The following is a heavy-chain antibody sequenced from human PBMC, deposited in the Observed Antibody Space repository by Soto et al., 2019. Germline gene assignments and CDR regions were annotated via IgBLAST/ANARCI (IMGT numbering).Heavy chain of an antibody. CDR2: ISYFGDT. Sequence: QVQLQETGPGLVKPSQTLSLTCGVSGKSIRSAGYYWTWIRQRPGKGLEWIGHISYFGDTHYSPSLTSRVTISLDPSKNQFSRELTSVKAADTAVYYCATSPPGDNDAFDVWGQGHWSPSLQ. D-gene: IGHD4-17*01. J-gene: IGHJ3*01. V-gene: IGHV4-31*11. CDR1: GKSIRSAGYY. CDR3: ATSPPGDNDAFDV.